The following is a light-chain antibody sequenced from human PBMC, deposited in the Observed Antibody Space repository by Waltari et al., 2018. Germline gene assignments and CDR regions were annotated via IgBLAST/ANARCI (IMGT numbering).Light chain of an antibody. Sequence: QSALTQPRSVSGSPGQSVTLSCTGPSRDVGGYNSVSWYQQHPGKAPKLMIYDVSKRPSGVPDRFSGSKSGNTASLTISGLQAEDEADYYCCSYAGSYTFEVFGGGTKLTVL. CDR2: DVS. CDR3: CSYAGSYTFEV. CDR1: SRDVGGYNS. J-gene: IGLJ2*01. V-gene: IGLV2-11*01.